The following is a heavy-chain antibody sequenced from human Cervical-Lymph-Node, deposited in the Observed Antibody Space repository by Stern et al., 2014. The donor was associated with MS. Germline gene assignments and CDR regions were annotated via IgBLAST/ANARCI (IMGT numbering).Heavy chain of an antibody. CDR1: GFTFSSYD. CDR3: ARDISDAILDV. Sequence: QLVQSGGGLVQPGGSLRLSCAASGFTFSSYDMHWVRQATGKGLEWVSAIGTAGDTYYPGSVKGRFTISRENAKNSLYLQMNSLRAGDTAVYYCARDISDAILDVWGQGTTVTVSS. V-gene: IGHV3-13*01. D-gene: IGHD1-14*01. CDR2: IGTAGDT. J-gene: IGHJ6*02.